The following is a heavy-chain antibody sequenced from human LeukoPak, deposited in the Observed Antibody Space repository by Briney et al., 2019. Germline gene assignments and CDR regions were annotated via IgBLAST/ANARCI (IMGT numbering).Heavy chain of an antibody. V-gene: IGHV3-23*01. CDR1: GFTFSSYA. Sequence: GGSLRLSCAASGFTFSSYAMSWVRQAPGKGLEWVSAISGSGGSTYYADSVKGRFTISRDNSKNPLYLQMTSLRAEDTAVYYCAKGLLWFGELGPYNWFDPWGQGTLVTVSS. CDR2: ISGSGGST. CDR3: AKGLLWFGELGPYNWFDP. J-gene: IGHJ5*02. D-gene: IGHD3-10*01.